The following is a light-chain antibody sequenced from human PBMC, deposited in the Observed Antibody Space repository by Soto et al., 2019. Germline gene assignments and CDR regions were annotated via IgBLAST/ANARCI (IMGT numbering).Light chain of an antibody. Sequence: QSVLTQPASVSESPGQSITISCTGTSSDIGSYKFVSWYQHHPGKAPKLMIYEGSKRPSGVSDRFSGSKSGNTASLTISGLHADDEADYYCCSYAGRANVFGTGTKVTVL. CDR2: EGS. CDR1: SSDIGSYKF. J-gene: IGLJ1*01. CDR3: CSYAGRANV. V-gene: IGLV2-23*03.